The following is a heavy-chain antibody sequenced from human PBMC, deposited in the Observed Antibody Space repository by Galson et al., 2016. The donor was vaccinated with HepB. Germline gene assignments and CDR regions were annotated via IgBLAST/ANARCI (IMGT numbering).Heavy chain of an antibody. Sequence: SLRLSCAASGFTFSDYAMTWVRQAPGKGLEWVSSISGSGSGTYIGDSVKGRFDVSRDNSKNTLVLHMKNLRAEDTALYYCARVSRPGISAHRYGMDVWGRGTTVTVSS. CDR2: ISGSGSGT. CDR3: ARVSRPGISAHRYGMDV. CDR1: GFTFSDYA. V-gene: IGHV3-23*01. J-gene: IGHJ6*04. D-gene: IGHD6-13*01.